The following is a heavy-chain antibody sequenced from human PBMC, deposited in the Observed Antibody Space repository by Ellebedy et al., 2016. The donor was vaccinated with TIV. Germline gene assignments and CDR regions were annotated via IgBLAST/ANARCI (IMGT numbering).Heavy chain of an antibody. J-gene: IGHJ6*03. D-gene: IGHD3-3*01. CDR2: INPNSGGT. CDR3: ARETVYDFWSGSPLPYYYYMDV. CDR1: GYTFTSYY. V-gene: IGHV1-2*02. Sequence: ASVKVSCXASGYTFTSYYMHWVRQAPGQGLEWMGWINPNSGGTNYAQKFQGRVTMTRDTSISTAYMELSRLRSDDTAVYYCARETVYDFWSGSPLPYYYYMDVWGKGTTVTVSS.